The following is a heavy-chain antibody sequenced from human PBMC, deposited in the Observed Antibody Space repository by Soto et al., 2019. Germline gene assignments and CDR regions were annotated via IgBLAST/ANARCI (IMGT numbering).Heavy chain of an antibody. CDR2: ISSSSSYI. Sequence: PGGSLRLSCAASGFTFSSYSMNWVRQAPGKGLEWVSSISSSSSYIYYADSVKGRFTISRDNAKNSLYLQMNSLRAEDTAVYYCARDHRLIDTAMVPWFDPWGQGIRVTVSS. CDR1: GFTFSSYS. J-gene: IGHJ5*02. V-gene: IGHV3-21*01. D-gene: IGHD5-18*01. CDR3: ARDHRLIDTAMVPWFDP.